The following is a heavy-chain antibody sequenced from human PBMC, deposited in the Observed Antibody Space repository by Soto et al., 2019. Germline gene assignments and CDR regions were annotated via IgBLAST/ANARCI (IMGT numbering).Heavy chain of an antibody. J-gene: IGHJ4*02. CDR3: ARGPNHLVLPDY. CDR1: GFTFSSYA. D-gene: IGHD2-15*01. Sequence: QVQLVESGGGVVQPGRSLRLSCAASGFTFSSYAMHWVRQAPGKGLEWVAVISYDGSNKYYADSVKGRFTISRDNSKNTLYLQMNSLRAEETPVYYCARGPNHLVLPDYWGQGTLVSVSS. CDR2: ISYDGSNK. V-gene: IGHV3-30-3*01.